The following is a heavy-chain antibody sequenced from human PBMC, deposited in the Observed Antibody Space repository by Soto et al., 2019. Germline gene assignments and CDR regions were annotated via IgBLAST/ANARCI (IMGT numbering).Heavy chain of an antibody. CDR2: IKEDGSER. CDR1: GFSLSNYF. J-gene: IGHJ6*02. Sequence: GGSLRLSCVGSGFSLSNYFMSWVRQAPGKGLEWVANIKEDGSERYYVESVKGRFTISRDNAKNSLYLQVNSLRDEDTAVYYCARPRFRGMDVWGQGTTVTVSS. CDR3: ARPRFRGMDV. D-gene: IGHD3-10*01. V-gene: IGHV3-7*03.